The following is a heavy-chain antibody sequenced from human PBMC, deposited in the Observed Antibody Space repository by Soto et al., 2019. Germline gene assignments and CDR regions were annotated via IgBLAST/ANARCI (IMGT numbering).Heavy chain of an antibody. V-gene: IGHV5-51*01. CDR1: GYTFTSYW. CDR3: ARAIEMATIGWFDP. J-gene: IGHJ5*02. Sequence: GESLKISCKGSGYTFTSYWISWVRQMPGEGLEWMGAIYPGDSDTRYSPSFQGQVTISADKSISTAYLQWSSLKASDTAIYYCARAIEMATIGWFDPWGQGTLVTVSS. CDR2: IYPGDSDT. D-gene: IGHD5-12*01.